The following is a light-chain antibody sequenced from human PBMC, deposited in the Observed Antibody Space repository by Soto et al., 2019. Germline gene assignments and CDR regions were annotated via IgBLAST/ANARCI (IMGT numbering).Light chain of an antibody. CDR1: QSITTW. CDR2: DAS. J-gene: IGKJ2*01. Sequence: DIQMTQSPSTLSASVGDRVTITCRASQSITTWLAWYQQKPGKAPNLLIHDASTLESGVPSRFSGSGSGTEFTLTISSLQPDDFATYYCQQYNSYSTFGQGTKVDIK. V-gene: IGKV1-5*01. CDR3: QQYNSYST.